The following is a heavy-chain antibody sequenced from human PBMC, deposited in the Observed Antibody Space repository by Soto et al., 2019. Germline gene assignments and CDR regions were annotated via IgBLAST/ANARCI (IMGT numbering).Heavy chain of an antibody. Sequence: PSETLSLTCTVSGGSISSYYWSWIRQPAGKGLEWIGRIYTSGSTNYNPSLKSRVTMSVDTSKNQFSLKLSSVTAADTAVYYCTRDGDGRMTTNPYYYYGMDVWGPGITVTVSS. V-gene: IGHV4-4*07. CDR3: TRDGDGRMTTNPYYYYGMDV. J-gene: IGHJ6*02. D-gene: IGHD2-21*02. CDR1: GGSISSYY. CDR2: IYTSGST.